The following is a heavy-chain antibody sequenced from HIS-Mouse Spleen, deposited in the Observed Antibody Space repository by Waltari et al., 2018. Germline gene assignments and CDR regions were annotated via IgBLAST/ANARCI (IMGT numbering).Heavy chain of an antibody. J-gene: IGHJ5*02. Sequence: QVQLQESGPGLVKPSETLSLTCTVSGYSIRGGYYWGWIRQPPGKGLEWIGSIYHSGSTYYNPSLKSRVTISVDTSKNQFSLKLSSVTAADTAVYYCARVKTWGQGTLVTVSS. CDR3: ARVKT. CDR2: IYHSGST. V-gene: IGHV4-38-2*02. CDR1: GYSIRGGYY.